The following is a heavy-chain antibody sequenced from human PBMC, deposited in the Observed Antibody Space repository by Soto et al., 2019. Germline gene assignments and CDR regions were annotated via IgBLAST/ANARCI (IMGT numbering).Heavy chain of an antibody. CDR1: GFTFSSYS. Sequence: KPGGSLRLSCAASGFTFSSYSMNWVRQAPGKGLEWVSSISSSSSYVYYADSVKGRFTISRDNAKNSLYLQMNSLRAEDTAVYYCARVRSAGDFDYWGQGTLVTVSS. CDR2: ISSSSSYV. J-gene: IGHJ4*02. CDR3: ARVRSAGDFDY. V-gene: IGHV3-21*01. D-gene: IGHD6-13*01.